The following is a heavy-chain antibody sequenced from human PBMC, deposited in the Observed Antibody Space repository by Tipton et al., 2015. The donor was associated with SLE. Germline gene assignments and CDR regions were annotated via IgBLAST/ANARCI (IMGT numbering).Heavy chain of an antibody. CDR2: IYTSGST. D-gene: IGHD3-22*01. J-gene: IGHJ4*02. CDR3: ARQHDTRGYYYI. CDR1: GGSISSYY. Sequence: TLSLTCTVSGGSISSYYWNWIRQPPGKGLEWIGYIYTSGSTNYNPSLKSRVTISVDTSKNQFSLKLSSVTAADTAVYHCARQHDTRGYYYIWGQGTLVTVSS. V-gene: IGHV4-4*08.